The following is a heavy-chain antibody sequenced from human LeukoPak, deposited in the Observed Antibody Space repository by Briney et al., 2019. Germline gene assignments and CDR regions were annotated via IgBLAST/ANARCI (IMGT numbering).Heavy chain of an antibody. CDR2: IIPIFGTA. CDR3: ARSGGDMKVRYYFDY. J-gene: IGHJ4*02. V-gene: IGHV1-69*05. CDR1: GGTFSSYA. Sequence: ASVKVSCKASGGTFSSYAISWVRQAPGQGLEWMGRIIPIFGTANYAQKFHGRVTITTDESTSTAYMELSSLRSEDTAVYYCARSGGDMKVRYYFDYWGQGTLVTVSS. D-gene: IGHD3-22*01.